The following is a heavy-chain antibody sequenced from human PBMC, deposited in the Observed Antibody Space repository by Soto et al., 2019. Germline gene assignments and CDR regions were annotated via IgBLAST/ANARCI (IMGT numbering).Heavy chain of an antibody. CDR3: ASLGVPCSSTSCSDY. J-gene: IGHJ4*02. D-gene: IGHD2-2*01. V-gene: IGHV1-69*02. CDR2: IIPILGIA. Sequence: ASVKVSCKASGGTFSSYTISWVRQAPGQGLEWMGRIIPILGIANYAQKFQGRVTITADKSTSTAYMELSSLRSEDTAVYYCASLGVPCSSTSCSDYWGQGTLVTVSS. CDR1: GGTFSSYT.